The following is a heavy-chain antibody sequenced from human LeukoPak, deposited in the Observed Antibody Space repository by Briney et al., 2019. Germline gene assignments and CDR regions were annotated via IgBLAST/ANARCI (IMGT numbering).Heavy chain of an antibody. J-gene: IGHJ4*02. CDR1: GYTFTGYY. D-gene: IGHD6-19*01. CDR2: INPNSGGT. V-gene: IGHV1-2*02. CDR3: ARGPQDSSGWLVDY. Sequence: ASVKVSCKASGYTFTGYYMHWVRQAPGQGLEWMGWINPNSGGTNYAQKFQGRVTMTRDMSTSTVYMELSSLRSEDTAVYYCARGPQDSSGWLVDYWGQGTLVTVSS.